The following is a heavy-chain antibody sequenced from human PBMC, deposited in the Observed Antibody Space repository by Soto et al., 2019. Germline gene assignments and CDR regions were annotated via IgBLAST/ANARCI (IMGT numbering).Heavy chain of an antibody. CDR1: GGSIRGFY. CDR3: ARAAISTIAAPDS. J-gene: IGHJ4*02. D-gene: IGHD6-6*01. Sequence: PSATLSLTCHVSGGSIRGFYWSWIRHTPGEALEWIGSMWNSGATNYNPSLKSRVSMSIDTSKIQFSLRLTSLTPADTAVYYCARAAISTIAAPDSWGQGTLVTVSS. CDR2: MWNSGAT. V-gene: IGHV4-59*01.